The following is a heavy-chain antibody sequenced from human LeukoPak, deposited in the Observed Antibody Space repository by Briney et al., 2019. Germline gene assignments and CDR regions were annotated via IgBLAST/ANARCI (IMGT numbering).Heavy chain of an antibody. CDR1: GFAFGSYA. Sequence: GGSLRLSCAASGFAFGSYAMGWVRQAPGKGLEWVSAISGSDDSTYYADSVKGRFTTSRDKSKNTLYLQMNSLRAEDTAVYYCSKQVDFDPAHAFDVWGQGTIVTVSS. CDR2: ISGSDDST. J-gene: IGHJ3*01. V-gene: IGHV3-23*01. CDR3: SKQVDFDPAHAFDV. D-gene: IGHD3-9*01.